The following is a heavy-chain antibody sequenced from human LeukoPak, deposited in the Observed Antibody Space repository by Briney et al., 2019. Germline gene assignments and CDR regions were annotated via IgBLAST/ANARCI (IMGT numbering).Heavy chain of an antibody. CDR3: ARIAYYYGSGSALGYYYYYMDV. D-gene: IGHD3-10*01. J-gene: IGHJ6*03. Sequence: GGSLRLSCAASGFTFSSYEMNWVRQAPGKGLEWVSYISSSGSTIYYADSVKGRYTISRDNSKNSLYLQMKSLRAEETAVYYCARIAYYYGSGSALGYYYYYMDVWGKGPTVTVSS. CDR2: ISSSGSTI. V-gene: IGHV3-48*03. CDR1: GFTFSSYE.